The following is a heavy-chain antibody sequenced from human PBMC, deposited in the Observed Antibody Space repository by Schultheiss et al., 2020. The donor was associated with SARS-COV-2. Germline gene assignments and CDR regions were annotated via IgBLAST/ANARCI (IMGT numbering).Heavy chain of an antibody. V-gene: IGHV3-20*04. CDR1: GFSFDDYG. D-gene: IGHD2-21*02. Sequence: GGSLRLSCAASGFSFDDYGMSWVRQVPGKGLEWVSGINWNGASTSYADSVKGRFTISRDNAKNSLYLQMNSLRAEDTALYYCARDPQAGWAVTADMGYYYGMDVWGQGTTVTVSS. CDR3: ARDPQAGWAVTADMGYYYGMDV. CDR2: INWNGAST. J-gene: IGHJ6*02.